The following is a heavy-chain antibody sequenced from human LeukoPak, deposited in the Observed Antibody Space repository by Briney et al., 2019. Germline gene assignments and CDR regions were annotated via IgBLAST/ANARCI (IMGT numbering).Heavy chain of an antibody. V-gene: IGHV4-34*01. D-gene: IGHD6-19*01. J-gene: IGHJ3*02. CDR1: GGSFSGYY. CDR3: ARDAPPVAGTRGNAFDI. Sequence: SETLSLTCAVYGGSFSGYYWSWIRQPPGKGLEWIGDINHSGSTNYNPSLKSRVTISGDTSKNQFSLKLSSVTAADTAVYYCARDAPPVAGTRGNAFDIWGQGTMVTVSS. CDR2: INHSGST.